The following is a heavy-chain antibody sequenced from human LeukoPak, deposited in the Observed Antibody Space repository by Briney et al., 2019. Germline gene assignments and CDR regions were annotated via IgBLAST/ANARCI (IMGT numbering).Heavy chain of an antibody. CDR1: GGSFSGYY. V-gene: IGHV4-34*01. D-gene: IGHD6-13*01. CDR3: AKGAQGSLPQQLVGLDY. Sequence: SETLPLTCAVYGGSFSGYYWSWIRQPPGKGLEWIGEINHSGSTNYNPSLKSRVTISVDTSKNQFSLKLSSVTAADTAVYYCAKGAQGSLPQQLVGLDYWGQGTLVTVSS. J-gene: IGHJ4*02. CDR2: INHSGST.